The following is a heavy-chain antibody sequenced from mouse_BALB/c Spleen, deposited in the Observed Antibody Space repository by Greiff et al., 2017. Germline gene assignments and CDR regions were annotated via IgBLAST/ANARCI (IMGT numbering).Heavy chain of an antibody. CDR1: GYSFTSYW. J-gene: IGHJ4*01. CDR2: IDPSDSET. CDR3: AITTAHAMDY. V-gene: IGHV1S126*01. Sequence: QVQLKESGPQLVRPGASVKISCKASGYSFTSYWMHWVKQRPGQGLEWIGMIDPSDSETRLNQKFKDKATLTVDKSSSTAYMQLSSPTSEDSAVYYCAITTAHAMDYWGQGTSVTVSS. D-gene: IGHD1-2*01.